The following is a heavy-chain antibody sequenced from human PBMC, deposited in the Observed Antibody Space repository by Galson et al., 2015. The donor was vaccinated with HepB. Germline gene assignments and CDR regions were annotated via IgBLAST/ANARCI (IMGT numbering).Heavy chain of an antibody. CDR3: ARDGARITMVRGVWYFDL. J-gene: IGHJ2*01. V-gene: IGHV1-24*01. Sequence: SVKVSCKVSGFTLTEVSIHWVRQAPGKGLEWVGGFDPEDGETIYAQKFQGRVTMSEDTSSDTAYMELSSLRSDDTAVYYCARDGARITMVRGVWYFDLWGRGTPVTISS. CDR2: FDPEDGET. D-gene: IGHD3-10*01. CDR1: GFTLTEVS.